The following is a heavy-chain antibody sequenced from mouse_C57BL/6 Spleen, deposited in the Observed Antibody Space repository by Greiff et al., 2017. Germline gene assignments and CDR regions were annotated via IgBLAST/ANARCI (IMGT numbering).Heavy chain of an antibody. Sequence: QVQLQQSGAELARPGASVKLSCKASGYTFTSYGISWVKQRTGQGLEWIGEIYPRSGNTYYNEKFKGKATLTADKSSSTAYMELRSLTSEDSTVFFCARNYSNPYWYFDVWGTGTTVTVSS. J-gene: IGHJ1*03. CDR3: ARNYSNPYWYFDV. V-gene: IGHV1-81*01. D-gene: IGHD2-5*01. CDR1: GYTFTSYG. CDR2: IYPRSGNT.